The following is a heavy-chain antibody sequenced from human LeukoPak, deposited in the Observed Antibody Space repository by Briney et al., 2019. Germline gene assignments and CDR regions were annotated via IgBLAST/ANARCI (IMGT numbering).Heavy chain of an antibody. CDR2: INPNSGGT. Sequence: ASVKVSCKASGYTFTGYYMHWVRQAPGQGLEWMGWINPNSGGTNYAQKFQGRVTMTRNTSISTAYMELSSLRSEDTAVYYCARAGSSPYDYVWGSYPYYMDVWGKGTTVTISS. D-gene: IGHD3-16*01. V-gene: IGHV1-2*02. CDR3: ARAGSSPYDYVWGSYPYYMDV. J-gene: IGHJ6*03. CDR1: GYTFTGYY.